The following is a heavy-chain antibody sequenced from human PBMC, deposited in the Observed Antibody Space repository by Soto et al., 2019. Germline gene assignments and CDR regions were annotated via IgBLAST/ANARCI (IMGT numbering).Heavy chain of an antibody. D-gene: IGHD6-19*01. CDR2: IRRKANSYTT. J-gene: IGHJ6*02. Sequence: EVQLVESGGGLVQPGGSLRLSCAASGLIFSDYHMDWVRQAPGKGLEGVGGIRRKANSYTTEYAASVKGRFTISRDDSKNSLYLQMNSLKTEDTAVYYCAMLGGWSGGSNDMDVWGQGTTVTVSS. V-gene: IGHV3-72*01. CDR3: AMLGGWSGGSNDMDV. CDR1: GLIFSDYH.